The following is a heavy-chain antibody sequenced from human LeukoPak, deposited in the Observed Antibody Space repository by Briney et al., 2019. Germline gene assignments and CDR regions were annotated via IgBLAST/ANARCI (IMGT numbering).Heavy chain of an antibody. Sequence: SVKVSCKASGGTFSSYAISWVRQAPGQGLEWMGGIIPIFGTANYAQKFQGRVTITADESTSTAYMERSSLRSEDTAVYYCARDIVVVPAAIGGSFDYWGQGTLVTVSS. J-gene: IGHJ4*02. V-gene: IGHV1-69*13. CDR1: GGTFSSYA. CDR2: IIPIFGTA. D-gene: IGHD2-2*02. CDR3: ARDIVVVPAAIGGSFDY.